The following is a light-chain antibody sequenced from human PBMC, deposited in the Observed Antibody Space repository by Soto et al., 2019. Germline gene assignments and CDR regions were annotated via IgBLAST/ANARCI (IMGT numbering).Light chain of an antibody. CDR1: QSISSY. J-gene: IGKJ5*01. Sequence: EIVLTQSPVTLSLSPGERATLSCRASQSISSYFAWYQQKPGQAPRLLIYDASNRATGIPARFSGSGSGTDFTLTISSLEPEDFAVYYCQQRSTSFGQGTRLEIK. V-gene: IGKV3-11*01. CDR2: DAS. CDR3: QQRSTS.